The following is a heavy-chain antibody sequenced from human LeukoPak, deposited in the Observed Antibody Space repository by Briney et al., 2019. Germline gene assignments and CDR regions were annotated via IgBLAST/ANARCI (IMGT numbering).Heavy chain of an antibody. CDR2: IDTTSTTT. CDR3: ARDGGYNSGGDYNGMDV. V-gene: IGHV3-48*01. J-gene: IGHJ6*02. Sequence: PGGSLRLSCAASGFSFSSYTMTWVRQAPGKGLEWISYIDTTSTTTNYADSVRGRFTISRDNVKNSLYLQMNSLRAEDTAVYYCARDGGYNSGGDYNGMDVWGQGTTVTVSS. D-gene: IGHD5-24*01. CDR1: GFSFSSYT.